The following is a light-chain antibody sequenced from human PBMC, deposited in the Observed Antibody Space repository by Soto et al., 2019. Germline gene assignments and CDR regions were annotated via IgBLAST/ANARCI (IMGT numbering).Light chain of an antibody. CDR3: QQYDNWPLT. V-gene: IGKV3-15*01. CDR2: GAS. J-gene: IGKJ4*01. Sequence: EIVMTQSPATLSVSPGERATLSCRAIQSVTSNVAWYQQKPGQAPRLLIYGASTRATDIPARFSGSGSGTEFTLTISSLLSEDFAVYHCQQYDNWPLTFGGGTKVEIK. CDR1: QSVTSN.